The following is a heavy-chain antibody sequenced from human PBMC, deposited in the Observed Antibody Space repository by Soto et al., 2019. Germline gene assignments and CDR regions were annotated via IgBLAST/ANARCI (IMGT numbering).Heavy chain of an antibody. CDR2: THPDGRP. J-gene: IGHJ3*01. D-gene: IGHD3-9*01. CDR3: ARLYPYYDILTGSQIYGFDF. Sequence: PSETLSLTCTVSGDSITSSYWCNWVRQPPGEGLEWIGETHPDGRPNYNPSLKSRVTISLDKSRNQFYLELTSVTPADKTMYYFARLYPYYDILTGSQIYGFDFWGQGTMVS. CDR1: GDSITSSYW. V-gene: IGHV4-4*02.